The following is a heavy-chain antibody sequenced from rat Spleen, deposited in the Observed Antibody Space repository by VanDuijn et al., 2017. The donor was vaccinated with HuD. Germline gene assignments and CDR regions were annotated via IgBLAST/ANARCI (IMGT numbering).Heavy chain of an antibody. D-gene: IGHD4-3*01. CDR1: GFTFSDYN. CDR2: ISYDGSST. J-gene: IGHJ4*01. Sequence: EVQLVESGGGLVQPGRSLKLSCAASGFTFSDYNMAWVRQAPKKGLEWVATISYDGSSTYYRDSVKGRFTISRDNAKSSLYLQMDSRMSEDTGTYYCARHNSGYGVMDAWGQGASVTVSS. V-gene: IGHV5-7*01. CDR3: ARHNSGYGVMDA.